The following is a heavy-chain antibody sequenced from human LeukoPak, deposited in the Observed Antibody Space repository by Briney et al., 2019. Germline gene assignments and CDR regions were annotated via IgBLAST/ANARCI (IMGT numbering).Heavy chain of an antibody. V-gene: IGHV3-11*04. Sequence: KPGGSLRLSCVGAGFPFSDFHMSWIRQAPGKGLEWVSYITSGGGFKYYADSVKGRFSISRDDSKNSVFLQMNSLRVEDTAVYYCARVRPGSSGSYYCTSWGQGTLVTVSS. J-gene: IGHJ4*02. CDR3: ARVRPGSSGSYYCTS. CDR2: ITSGGGFK. CDR1: GFPFSDFH. D-gene: IGHD3-22*01.